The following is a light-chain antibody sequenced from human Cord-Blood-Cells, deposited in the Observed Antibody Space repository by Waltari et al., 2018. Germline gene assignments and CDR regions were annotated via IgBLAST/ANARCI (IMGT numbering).Light chain of an antibody. CDR2: AAS. CDR1: QGISSY. CDR3: QQYYSYPT. V-gene: IGKV1-8*01. J-gene: IGKJ1*01. Sequence: AIRMTQSPPSLSASTGDRVTITCRASQGISSYLAWYQQKPGKAPKLLIYAASTLQSGVPTSYSGSGSGTDFTLTISCLQSEDFATYYCQQYYSYPTFGQGTKVEIK.